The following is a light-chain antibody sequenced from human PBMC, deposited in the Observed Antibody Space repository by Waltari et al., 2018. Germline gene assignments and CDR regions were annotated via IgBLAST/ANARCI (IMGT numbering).Light chain of an antibody. Sequence: IMLTQSPGTLSLSPGERATLSCRASQSISRYLAWYQQKPGQAPRRLIYGASTRATGIPDRFSGSGSGTDFSLTISGLVPEDSAVYYCQHHFRLPATFGQGTKVEIK. CDR1: QSISRY. CDR2: GAS. J-gene: IGKJ1*01. CDR3: QHHFRLPAT. V-gene: IGKV3-20*01.